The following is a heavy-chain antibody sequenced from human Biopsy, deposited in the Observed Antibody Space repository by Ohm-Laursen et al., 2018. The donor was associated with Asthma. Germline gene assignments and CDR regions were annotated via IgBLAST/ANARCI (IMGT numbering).Heavy chain of an antibody. CDR2: IYSGGTS. Sequence: SLRLSCAATGFAVSRDHMFWVRQAPGKGLEWVSVIYSGGTSHTADSVRGRFTISRDYSKNTLYLQMHSLRAEDAAVYYCARGDSSNWSHYYFDYWGQGTLVTVSS. CDR3: ARGDSSNWSHYYFDY. CDR1: GFAVSRDH. J-gene: IGHJ4*02. V-gene: IGHV3-53*01. D-gene: IGHD3-22*01.